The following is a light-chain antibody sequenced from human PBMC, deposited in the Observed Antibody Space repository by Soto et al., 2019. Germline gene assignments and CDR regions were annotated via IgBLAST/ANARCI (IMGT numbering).Light chain of an antibody. CDR3: QQYNNWPPWT. V-gene: IGKV3-15*01. J-gene: IGKJ1*01. Sequence: EIVMTQSPATLSVSPGERATLSCRASQSVSSNLAWYQQKPGQAPRFLIYGASTRATGIPARFSGSGSGTEFTQTISSLQSEDFAVYYCQQYNNWPPWTFGQGTKVEIK. CDR1: QSVSSN. CDR2: GAS.